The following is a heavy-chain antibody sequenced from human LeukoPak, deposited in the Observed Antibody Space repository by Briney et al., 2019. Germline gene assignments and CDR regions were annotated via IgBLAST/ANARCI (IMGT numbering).Heavy chain of an antibody. V-gene: IGHV3-7*01. Sequence: GGSLRLSCAASEFTFSSYWMSWIRQAPGKGLEWVANIKQDGGEKYYLDSVKGRFTVSRDNAKNSLYLQMNSLRAEDTAVYYCARVGARQILEYWGQGTLVTVSS. CDR3: ARVGARQILEY. CDR2: IKQDGGEK. CDR1: EFTFSSYW. D-gene: IGHD4-17*01. J-gene: IGHJ4*02.